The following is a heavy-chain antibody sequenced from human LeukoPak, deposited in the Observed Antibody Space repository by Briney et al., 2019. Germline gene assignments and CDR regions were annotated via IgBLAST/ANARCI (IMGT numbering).Heavy chain of an antibody. CDR3: AKEGTVVRESDY. V-gene: IGHV3-23*01. Sequence: GGSLRLSCAASGLTFSSYAMSWVRQTPGKGLEWVSTITESGDNTHYADSVKGRFTISRDNSKNTLYLQMNSLRAEDTAVYYCAKEGTVVRESDYWGQGTLVTVSS. CDR2: ITESGDNT. D-gene: IGHD4-23*01. J-gene: IGHJ4*02. CDR1: GLTFSSYA.